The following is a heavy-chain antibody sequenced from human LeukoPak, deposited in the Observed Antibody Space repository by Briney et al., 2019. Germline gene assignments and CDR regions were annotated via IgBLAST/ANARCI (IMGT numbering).Heavy chain of an antibody. Sequence: GASVKVSCKASGYTFTSYDINWVRQATGQGLEWMGWMNPNSGNTGYAQKFQGRVTMTRNTSISTAYMELSSLRSEDTAVYYCASWGRGYCSSTSCPHYWGQGTLVTVSS. V-gene: IGHV1-8*01. CDR2: MNPNSGNT. CDR1: GYTFTSYD. D-gene: IGHD2-2*01. CDR3: ASWGRGYCSSTSCPHY. J-gene: IGHJ4*02.